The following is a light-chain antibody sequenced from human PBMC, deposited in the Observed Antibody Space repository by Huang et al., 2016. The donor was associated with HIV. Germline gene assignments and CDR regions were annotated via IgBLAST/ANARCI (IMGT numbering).Light chain of an antibody. Sequence: EIVMTQSPATLSVSPGERATLSCRASQSFSSNLAWYQQKPGQAPRLLIYGASTRATGIPASFSGSGSGTEFTLTISSLQSEDFAVYYGQQYNNWPQTFGQGTKVEIK. V-gene: IGKV3-15*01. CDR3: QQYNNWPQT. CDR2: GAS. CDR1: QSFSSN. J-gene: IGKJ1*01.